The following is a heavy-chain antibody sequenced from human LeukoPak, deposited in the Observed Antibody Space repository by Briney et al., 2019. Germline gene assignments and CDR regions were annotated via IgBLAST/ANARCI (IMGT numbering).Heavy chain of an antibody. V-gene: IGHV1-46*01. Sequence: ASVKVSCKASGYTFTGYYMHWVRQAPGQGLEWMGIINPSGGSTSYAQKFQGRVTMTRDMSTSTVYMELSSLRSEDTAVYYCARDLWFGEYYFDYWGQGTLVTVSS. CDR1: GYTFTGYY. CDR2: INPSGGST. J-gene: IGHJ4*02. CDR3: ARDLWFGEYYFDY. D-gene: IGHD3-10*01.